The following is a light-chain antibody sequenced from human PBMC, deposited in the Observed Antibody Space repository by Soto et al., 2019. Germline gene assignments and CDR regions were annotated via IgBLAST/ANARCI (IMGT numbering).Light chain of an antibody. J-gene: IGKJ1*01. Sequence: EIVLTQSPATLSVSPGERATLSCRASQSVSSNLAWYQQTSGQPPKLLIYDTVSRAAGVPGRFSGSGSGTEFTLTISSLQSEDYGVYFCQQYVNWPKTFGHGTKV. V-gene: IGKV3-15*01. CDR2: DTV. CDR1: QSVSSN. CDR3: QQYVNWPKT.